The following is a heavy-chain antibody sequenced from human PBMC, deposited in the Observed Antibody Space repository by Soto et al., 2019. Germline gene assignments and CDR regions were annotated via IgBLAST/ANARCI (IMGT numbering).Heavy chain of an antibody. CDR2: ISYDGSNQ. CDR3: AKDQASGQGSFDS. J-gene: IGHJ4*02. V-gene: IGHV3-30*18. Sequence: GGSLRLSCAASGFTFNIYGMHWVRQAPDKGLEWVALISYDGSNQYYADSVKGRFTITRDNSKNTLFLQMNSLRADDTAVYYCAKDQASGQGSFDSWGQGTLVTVSS. CDR1: GFTFNIYG.